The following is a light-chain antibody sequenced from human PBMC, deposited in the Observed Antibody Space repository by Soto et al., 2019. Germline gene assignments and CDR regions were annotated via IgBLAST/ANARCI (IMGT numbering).Light chain of an antibody. CDR1: SSDVGSFYL. V-gene: IGLV2-23*02. CDR3: CSYAPVTPLV. J-gene: IGLJ2*01. Sequence: QSVLTQPASVSGSPGQSITISCTGTSSDVGSFYLVSWYQQYPRKAPKLLIYEVNKRPSGVSNRFSGSTSGNTASLTISGLQAEDESNYSCCSYAPVTPLVFGGGTKLTVL. CDR2: EVN.